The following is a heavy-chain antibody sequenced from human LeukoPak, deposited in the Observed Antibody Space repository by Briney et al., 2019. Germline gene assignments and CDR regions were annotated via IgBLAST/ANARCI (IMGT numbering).Heavy chain of an antibody. CDR2: ISAYNGNT. D-gene: IGHD3-9*01. CDR3: ARAGEYYDILTGYSYYYYYMDV. CDR1: GYTFTSYG. Sequence: GASVKVSCKASGYTFTSYGISWVRQAPGQGLEWMGWISAYNGNTGYAQKFQGRVTMTRNTSISTAYMELSGLRSEGTAVYYCARAGEYYDILTGYSYYYYYMDVWGKGTTVTISS. J-gene: IGHJ6*03. V-gene: IGHV1-8*02.